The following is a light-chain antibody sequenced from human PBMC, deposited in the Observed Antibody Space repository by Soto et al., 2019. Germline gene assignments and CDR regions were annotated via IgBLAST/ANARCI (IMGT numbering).Light chain of an antibody. CDR3: QSSDTSLSGSL. Sequence: QAVVTQPPSVSGAPGQRVTISCTGSSSNIGAGYEVHWYQQLPGTAPKLLIYGNNNRPSRVPDRFSGSRSGTSASLAITGLQAEDEADYYCQSSDTSLSGSLFGGGTKLTVL. V-gene: IGLV1-40*01. CDR1: SSNIGAGYE. J-gene: IGLJ2*01. CDR2: GNN.